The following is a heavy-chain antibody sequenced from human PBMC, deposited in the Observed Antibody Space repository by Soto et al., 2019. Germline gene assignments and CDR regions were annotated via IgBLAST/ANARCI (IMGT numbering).Heavy chain of an antibody. CDR1: GFSFSSYS. CDR3: SRWDGYGDY. Sequence: DVQLLKSGGGLVQPGGSLRVSCAASGFSFSSYSITWVRKAPGKGLEYVSGISVGGDRKFYADSVKGRFTVSRDNSKNIVYRQMGSLRVDDTAIYYCSRWDGYGDYWGQGTLVTVSS. V-gene: IGHV3-23*01. CDR2: ISVGGDRK. D-gene: IGHD3-16*01. J-gene: IGHJ4*02.